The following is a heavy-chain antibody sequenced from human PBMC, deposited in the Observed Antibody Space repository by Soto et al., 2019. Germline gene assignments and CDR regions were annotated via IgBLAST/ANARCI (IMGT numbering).Heavy chain of an antibody. Sequence: GGSLRLSCAASGFTFSSYGMHWVRQAPGKGLEWVAVIWYDGSNKYYADSVKGRFTISRDNSKNTLYLQMNSLRAEDTAVYYCAREGVSMTTGFYYFDYWGQGTLVTVSS. CDR1: GFTFSSYG. J-gene: IGHJ4*02. D-gene: IGHD3-3*02. CDR2: IWYDGSNK. V-gene: IGHV3-33*01. CDR3: AREGVSMTTGFYYFDY.